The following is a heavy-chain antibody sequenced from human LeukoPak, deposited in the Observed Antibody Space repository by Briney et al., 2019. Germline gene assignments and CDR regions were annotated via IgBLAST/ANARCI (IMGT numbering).Heavy chain of an antibody. Sequence: SETLSLTCTVSGGSISSYYWSWIRQPPGKGLEWIGYIYYSGSTNYNPSLKSRVTISVDKSKNQFSLKLSSVTAADTAVYYCARDFYAVAFDIWGQGTMVTVSS. CDR2: IYYSGST. V-gene: IGHV4-59*12. J-gene: IGHJ3*02. CDR3: ARDFYAVAFDI. D-gene: IGHD3-16*01. CDR1: GGSISSYY.